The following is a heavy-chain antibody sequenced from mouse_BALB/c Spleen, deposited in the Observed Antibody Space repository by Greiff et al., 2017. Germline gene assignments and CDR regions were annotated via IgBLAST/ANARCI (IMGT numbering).Heavy chain of an antibody. D-gene: IGHD3-1*01. J-gene: IGHJ2*01. Sequence: VQLQQSGAELARPGASVKLSCKASGYTFTSYWMQWVKQRPGQGLEWIGAIYPGDGDTRYTQKFKGKATLTADKSSSTAYMQLSSLASEDSAVYYCVSGRVYFDYWGQGTTLTVSS. CDR3: VSGRVYFDY. CDR1: GYTFTSYW. CDR2: IYPGDGDT. V-gene: IGHV1-87*01.